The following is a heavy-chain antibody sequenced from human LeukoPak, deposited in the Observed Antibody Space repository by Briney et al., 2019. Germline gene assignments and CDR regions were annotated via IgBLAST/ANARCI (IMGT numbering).Heavy chain of an antibody. CDR2: ISWDGGSI. D-gene: IGHD6-13*01. CDR1: GFTFDDYA. Sequence: PGRSLRLSCAASGFTFDDYAMHWVRQAPGKGLEWVSGISWDGGSIGYADSVKGRFTISRDNAKNSLYLQMNSLRAEDTALYYCAKDLSSSWYSGFDYWGQGTLVTVSS. V-gene: IGHV3-9*01. J-gene: IGHJ4*02. CDR3: AKDLSSSWYSGFDY.